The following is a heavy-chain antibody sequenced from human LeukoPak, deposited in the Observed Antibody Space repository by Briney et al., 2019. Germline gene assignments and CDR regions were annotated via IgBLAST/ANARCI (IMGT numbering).Heavy chain of an antibody. J-gene: IGHJ4*02. CDR2: IYYSGST. Sequence: PSETLSLTCTVSGGSISSSSYYWGWIRQPPGKGLEWIGSIYYSGSTYYNPSLKSRVTISVDTSKNQFSLKLSSVTAADTAVYYCATQRMRWLQLRDYWGQRTLVTVSS. CDR3: ATQRMRWLQLRDY. CDR1: GGSISSSSYY. D-gene: IGHD5-24*01. V-gene: IGHV4-39*01.